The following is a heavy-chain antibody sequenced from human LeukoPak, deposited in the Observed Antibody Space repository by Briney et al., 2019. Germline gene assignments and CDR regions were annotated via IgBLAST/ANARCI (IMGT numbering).Heavy chain of an antibody. CDR2: IYSGGST. CDR1: GFTVSSNY. Sequence: PGGSLRLSCAASGFTVSSNYMSWVRQAPGKGLEWVSVIYSGGSTYYADSVKGRFTISRDNSKNTLYLQMNSLRAEDTAVYYCAREGSGSYYSSPYADYWGQGTLVTVSS. V-gene: IGHV3-53*01. D-gene: IGHD1-26*01. J-gene: IGHJ4*02. CDR3: AREGSGSYYSSPYADY.